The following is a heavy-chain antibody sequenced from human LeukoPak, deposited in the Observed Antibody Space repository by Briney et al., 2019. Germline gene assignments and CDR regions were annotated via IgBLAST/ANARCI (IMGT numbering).Heavy chain of an antibody. D-gene: IGHD6-6*01. V-gene: IGHV5-51*01. CDR1: GYRFDIYW. CDR2: IYPGDSDT. Sequence: GESLKISCHGSGYRFDIYWIAWVRQMPGKGLEFIGFIYPGDSDTRYSPSFQGQVTMAADKSISTAYLHLKASDTAMYYCARLRLAPNWFDPWGQGTLVTVSS. CDR3: ARLRLAPNWFDP. J-gene: IGHJ5*02.